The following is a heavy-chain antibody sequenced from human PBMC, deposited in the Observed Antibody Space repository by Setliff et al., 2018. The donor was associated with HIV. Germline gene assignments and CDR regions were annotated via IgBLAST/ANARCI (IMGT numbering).Heavy chain of an antibody. Sequence: ASETLSLTCTVSGDSISSGYYYWGWIRQPPGKELEWIGSMYYNANTYYNPSLKSRVTMSVDTSKNQFSLKLASVTAADTAFYYCARHRSYPRVYFDHWGRGTLVTVSS. D-gene: IGHD2-21*01. CDR2: MYYNANT. CDR3: ARHRSYPRVYFDH. V-gene: IGHV4-39*01. J-gene: IGHJ4*02. CDR1: GDSISSGYYY.